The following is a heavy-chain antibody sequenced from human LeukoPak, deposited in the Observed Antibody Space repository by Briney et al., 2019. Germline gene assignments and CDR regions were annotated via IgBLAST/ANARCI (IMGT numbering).Heavy chain of an antibody. Sequence: ASVKVSCKASGYTFTSYYLHWVRQAPGQGLEWMGIINPSAGSTSYAQKFQGRVTMTRDTSTSTVYMELSSLRSEDTAVYYCARKGDIAVAGLVLDHWGQGTLVAVSS. CDR1: GYTFTSYY. CDR3: ARKGDIAVAGLVLDH. V-gene: IGHV1-46*01. CDR2: INPSAGST. D-gene: IGHD6-19*01. J-gene: IGHJ4*02.